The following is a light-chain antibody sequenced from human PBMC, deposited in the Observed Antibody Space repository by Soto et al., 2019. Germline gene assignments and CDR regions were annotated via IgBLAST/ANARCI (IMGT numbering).Light chain of an antibody. CDR2: DAS. CDR1: QSVNSA. V-gene: IGKV3-15*01. Sequence: DIVMTQSPATLSVSPGEGATLSCRASQSVNSALAWYQQRPGQTPRLLIYDASTRATGIPDRFSGSGSGTEFTLTISSLQSEDFAIYYCQQYGTWPPLTFGGGTKVEI. J-gene: IGKJ4*01. CDR3: QQYGTWPPLT.